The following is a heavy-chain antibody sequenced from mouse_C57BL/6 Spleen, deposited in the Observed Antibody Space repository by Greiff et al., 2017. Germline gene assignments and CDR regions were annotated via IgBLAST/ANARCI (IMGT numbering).Heavy chain of an antibody. V-gene: IGHV1-9*01. Sequence: QVQLQQSGAELMKPGASVKLSCKATGYTFTGYWIEWVKQRPGHGLEWIGEILPGSGSTNYNEKFKGKATFTADTSSNTAYVKLSSLTTEDSAIYYCARFTAVVANCYFDVWGTGTTVTVSS. D-gene: IGHD1-1*01. CDR3: ARFTAVVANCYFDV. CDR2: ILPGSGST. J-gene: IGHJ1*03. CDR1: GYTFTGYW.